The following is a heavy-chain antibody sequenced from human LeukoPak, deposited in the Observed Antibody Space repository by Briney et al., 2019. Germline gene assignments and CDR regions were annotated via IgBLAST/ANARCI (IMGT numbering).Heavy chain of an antibody. CDR2: ISWNSGSI. Sequence: PGRSLRLSCAASGFTFDDYAMHWVRQAPGKGLKWVSGISWNSGSIGYADSVKGRFTISRDNAKNSLYLQMSNLRAEDTAVYFCARGGGLDVWGQGATVTVSS. CDR1: GFTFDDYA. J-gene: IGHJ6*02. CDR3: ARGGGLDV. D-gene: IGHD3-16*01. V-gene: IGHV3-9*01.